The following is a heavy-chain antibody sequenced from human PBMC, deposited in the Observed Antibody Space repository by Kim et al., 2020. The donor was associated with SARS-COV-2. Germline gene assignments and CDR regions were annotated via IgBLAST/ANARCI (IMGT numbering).Heavy chain of an antibody. J-gene: IGHJ6*03. D-gene: IGHD6-19*01. V-gene: IGHV1-18*01. CDR2: ISTYNGVT. CDR1: GYTFRSNG. CDR3: ARFAIGWYIPPHNYHYCYMDY. Sequence: ASVKVSCKASGYTFRSNGINWVRQAPGQGLEWMGWISTYNGVTSYAQQFQGRVTMTTATSTSTSYMERRSLTSDDTAVYFCARFAIGWYIPPHNYHYCYMDYCVEGTADTVSS.